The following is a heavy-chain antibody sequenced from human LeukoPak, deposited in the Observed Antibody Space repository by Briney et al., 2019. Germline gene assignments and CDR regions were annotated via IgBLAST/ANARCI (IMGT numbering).Heavy chain of an antibody. CDR3: ARLRYNWNDADY. Sequence: SETLSLTCTVSGGSISGSSYYWGWIRQPPGKGLEWIGSIYYSGSTYHNPSLKSRVTISVDTSKNQFSLKLASVTAADTAVYFCARLRYNWNDADYWGQGTLVTVSS. CDR1: GGSISGSSYY. V-gene: IGHV4-39*01. D-gene: IGHD1-20*01. J-gene: IGHJ4*02. CDR2: IYYSGST.